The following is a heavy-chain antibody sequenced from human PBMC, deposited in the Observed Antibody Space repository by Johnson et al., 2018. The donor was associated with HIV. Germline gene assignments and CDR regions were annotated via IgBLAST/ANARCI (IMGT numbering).Heavy chain of an antibody. D-gene: IGHD3-22*01. Sequence: QVQLVESGGGVVQPGGSLRLSCAASGFSFSSYGIHWVRQAPGKGLEWVAFTQYDGSNKYYADSVKGRFTISRDNSKKTLYLQMRRLRAEDTAVYYCAKETRDSISAFDIWGQGTMVTVSS. CDR3: AKETRDSISAFDI. V-gene: IGHV3-30*02. CDR1: GFSFSSYG. J-gene: IGHJ3*02. CDR2: TQYDGSNK.